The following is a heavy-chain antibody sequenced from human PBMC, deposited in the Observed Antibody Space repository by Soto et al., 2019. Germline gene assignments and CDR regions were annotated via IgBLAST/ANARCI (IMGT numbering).Heavy chain of an antibody. Sequence: SETLSLTCTVSGASISSIDYYWSWVRQAPGKGLEWIGYIYHSGATYYNPSLKSRLTISVDTSKNQFSLELSSVTAADTAVYYCARDTPTGSSGYSLAFDYWGQGTLVTVSS. J-gene: IGHJ4*02. V-gene: IGHV4-30-4*01. CDR1: GASISSIDYY. CDR2: IYHSGAT. D-gene: IGHD3-22*01. CDR3: ARDTPTGSSGYSLAFDY.